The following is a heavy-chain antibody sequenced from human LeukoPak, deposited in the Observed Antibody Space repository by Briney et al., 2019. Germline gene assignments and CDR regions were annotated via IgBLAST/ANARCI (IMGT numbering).Heavy chain of an antibody. CDR1: GYTLTELS. CDR2: FYPEDGET. J-gene: IGHJ4*02. CDR3: ASGRGPMVRRVMAFDY. D-gene: IGHD3-10*01. Sequence: ASVKVSCKVSGYTLTELSMHWARQAPGKGVEWVGGFYPEDGETIYAQKFHGKFTMPEDTSTDTAYMELRSLRSEDTGVYCSASGRGPMVRRVMAFDYWGEGTLVTVSS. V-gene: IGHV1-24*01.